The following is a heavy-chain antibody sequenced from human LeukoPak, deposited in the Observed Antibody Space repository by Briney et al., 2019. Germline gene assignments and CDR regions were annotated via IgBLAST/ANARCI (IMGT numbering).Heavy chain of an antibody. V-gene: IGHV4-59*01. CDR3: ARDTHYYGMDV. CDR1: GGSISSYY. CDR2: IYYSGSA. Sequence: SETLSLTCTVPGGSISSYYWSWIRQPPGKGLEWIGYIYYSGSANYNPSLKSRVTISIDTSKNQFSLRLSSVTAADTAVYYCARDTHYYGMDVWGQGTTVTVSS. J-gene: IGHJ6*02.